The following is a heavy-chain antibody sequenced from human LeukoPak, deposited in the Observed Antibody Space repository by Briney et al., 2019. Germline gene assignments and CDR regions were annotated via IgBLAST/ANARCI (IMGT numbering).Heavy chain of an antibody. CDR3: ARPLGNGYSYWYFDL. CDR2: IYYSGST. Sequence: SETLSLTCTVSGDSISSYYWSWIRQPPGKGLEWIGYIYYSGSTRNNPSLQSRVTISIDTSKNQISLKLSSVTAADTAVYCCARPLGNGYSYWYFDLWGRGTLVTVSS. V-gene: IGHV4-59*01. J-gene: IGHJ2*01. CDR1: GDSISSYY. D-gene: IGHD3-22*01.